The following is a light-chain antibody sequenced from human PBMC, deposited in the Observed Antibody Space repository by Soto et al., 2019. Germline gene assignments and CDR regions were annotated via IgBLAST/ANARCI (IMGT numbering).Light chain of an antibody. V-gene: IGKV3-11*01. CDR2: DAA. Sequence: DIVLTQSPATLSLSPGDRATLSCRASHSVGTSLAWYKQQPGQAPRLLIHDAAYRASGIPERFSGSGSGAAFSLSIGSLEPDDFAVYYCQHRSSWPRSFGRGSKVEV. CDR3: QHRSSWPRS. J-gene: IGKJ1*01. CDR1: HSVGTS.